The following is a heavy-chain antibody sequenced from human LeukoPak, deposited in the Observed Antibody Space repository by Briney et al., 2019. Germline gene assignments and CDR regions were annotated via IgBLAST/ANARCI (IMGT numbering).Heavy chain of an antibody. D-gene: IGHD6-19*01. CDR3: ARDFSSSGWA. J-gene: IGHJ5*02. V-gene: IGHV3-7*01. Sequence: EGSLRLSCAASEFTFSSYWMSWVRQAPGKGLEWVANVKQDGSEKYYVDSVKGRFTISRDNAKNSLYLQMNSLRAEDTAVYYCARDFSSSGWAWGQGTLVTVSS. CDR2: VKQDGSEK. CDR1: EFTFSSYW.